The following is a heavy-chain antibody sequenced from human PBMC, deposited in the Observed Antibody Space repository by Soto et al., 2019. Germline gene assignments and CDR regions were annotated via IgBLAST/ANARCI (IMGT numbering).Heavy chain of an antibody. Sequence: QVQLQESGPGLVKPSQTLSLTCTVSGGSISSGGYYWSWIRQHPGKGLEWIGYIYYSGSTYYNPSLKSRVTISVDTSKNQFSLKLSSVTAADTAVYYCARGSDRVYSSSWFRPFAFDYWGQGTLVTVSS. J-gene: IGHJ4*02. CDR1: GGSISSGGYY. V-gene: IGHV4-31*03. CDR2: IYYSGST. CDR3: ARGSDRVYSSSWFRPFAFDY. D-gene: IGHD6-13*01.